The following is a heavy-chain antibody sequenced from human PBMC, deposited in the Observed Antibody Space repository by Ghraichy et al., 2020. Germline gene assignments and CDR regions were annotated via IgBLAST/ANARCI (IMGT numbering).Heavy chain of an antibody. CDR1: GFTFSSYA. D-gene: IGHD2-21*01. CDR2: ISGSGGST. Sequence: GGSLRLSCAASGFTFSSYAMSWVRQAPGKGLEWVSAISGSGGSTYYADSVKGRFTISRDNSKNTLYLQMNSLTVEDTAVFYCVKIGVIGLWYFDLWGRGTLVRVSS. J-gene: IGHJ2*01. V-gene: IGHV3-23*01. CDR3: VKIGVIGLWYFDL.